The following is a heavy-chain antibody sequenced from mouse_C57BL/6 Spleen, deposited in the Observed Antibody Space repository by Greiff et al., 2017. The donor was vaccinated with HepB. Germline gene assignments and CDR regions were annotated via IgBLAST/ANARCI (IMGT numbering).Heavy chain of an antibody. CDR2: IDPANGNT. J-gene: IGHJ4*01. Sequence: VQLKESVAELVRPGASVKLSCTASGFNIKNTYMHWVKQRPEQGLEWIGRIDPANGNTKYAPKFQGKATITADTSSNTAYLQLSSLTSEDTAIYYCASHYYGSSPYYAMDYWGQGTSVTVSS. D-gene: IGHD1-1*01. CDR3: ASHYYGSSPYYAMDY. CDR1: GFNIKNTY. V-gene: IGHV14-3*01.